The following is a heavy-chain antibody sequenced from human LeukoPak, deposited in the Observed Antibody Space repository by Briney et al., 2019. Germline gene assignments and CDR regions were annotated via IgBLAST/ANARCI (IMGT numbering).Heavy chain of an antibody. CDR2: IIPIFGTA. D-gene: IGHD3-16*02. V-gene: IGHV1-69*05. CDR1: GGTFSSYA. Sequence: ASVKVSCKASGGTFSSYAISWVRQAPGQGLEWMGRIIPIFGTANYAQKFQGRVTITTDESTSTAYMELSSLRCEDTAVYYCAREVDYDYVWGSYRYNPPLDYWGQGTLVTVSS. CDR3: AREVDYDYVWGSYRYNPPLDY. J-gene: IGHJ4*02.